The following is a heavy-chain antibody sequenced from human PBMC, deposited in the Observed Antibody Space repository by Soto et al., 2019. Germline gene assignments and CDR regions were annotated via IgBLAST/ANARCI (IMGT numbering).Heavy chain of an antibody. D-gene: IGHD6-25*01. CDR2: INPNSGST. J-gene: IGHJ4*02. CDR1: GYTFTGYY. V-gene: IGHV1-2*02. CDR3: ARDSVNAYYRDY. Sequence: GPSVNGSCKASGYTFTGYYMHWVRQAPGQGLEWMGWINPNSGSTDSAQKFQGRVTMTSDTSLNTAYMELTRLRSDDTAVYYCARDSVNAYYRDYWRQGSPVTDSS.